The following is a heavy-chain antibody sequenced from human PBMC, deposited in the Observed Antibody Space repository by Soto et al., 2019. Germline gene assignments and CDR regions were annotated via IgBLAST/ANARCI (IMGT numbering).Heavy chain of an antibody. CDR2: IYYSGST. Sequence: SETLSLTCTVSGGSISSYYWSWIRQPPGKGLEWIGYIYYSGSTNYNPSLKSRVTISVDTSKNQFSLKLSSVTAADTAVYYCARPCGGNKDAFDIWGQGTMVTVSS. CDR1: GGSISSYY. CDR3: ARPCGGNKDAFDI. D-gene: IGHD2-15*01. J-gene: IGHJ3*02. V-gene: IGHV4-59*01.